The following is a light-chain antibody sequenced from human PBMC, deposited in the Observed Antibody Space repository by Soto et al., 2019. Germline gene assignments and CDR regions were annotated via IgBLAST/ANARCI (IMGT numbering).Light chain of an antibody. CDR1: HSISSW. Sequence: DIQMTQSPSTLSASVGDRVTITCRASHSISSWLAWYQQKPGKAPKFLIYKASNLQSGVPSRFSGSGSGTEFTLTISSVDPDDFATYYCQEYYSKSWTSGQGTKVDIK. CDR2: KAS. J-gene: IGKJ1*01. CDR3: QEYYSKSWT. V-gene: IGKV1-5*03.